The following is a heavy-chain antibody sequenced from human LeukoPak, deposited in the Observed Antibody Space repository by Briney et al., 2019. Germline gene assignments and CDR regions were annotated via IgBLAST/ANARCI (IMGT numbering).Heavy chain of an antibody. CDR2: ISPYNGNT. CDR1: GYDFTSVG. J-gene: IGHJ4*02. D-gene: IGHD6-19*01. V-gene: IGHV1-18*01. Sequence: EASVKVSCKASGYDFTSVGITWVRRAPGQGLEWMGWISPYNGNTRYAQKFQGRVAMTTDTSTTTAYMELRGLRFNDTAVYYCARAGSGSGWYFDYWGQGTLVTVSS. CDR3: ARAGSGSGWYFDY.